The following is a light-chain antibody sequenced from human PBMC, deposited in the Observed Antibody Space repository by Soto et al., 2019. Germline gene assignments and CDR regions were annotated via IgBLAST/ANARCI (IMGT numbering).Light chain of an antibody. J-gene: IGKJ5*01. CDR2: GAS. V-gene: IGKV3-20*01. CDR3: QQYGSSPRIT. CDR1: QSVSSN. Sequence: EIVLTHSPATLSLSPWEIATLSCRASQSVSSNLAWYQQKPGQAPRLLMFGASRRATGIPDRFSGSGSGTDFTLTISRLEPEDFAVYYCQQYGSSPRITFGQGTRLEIK.